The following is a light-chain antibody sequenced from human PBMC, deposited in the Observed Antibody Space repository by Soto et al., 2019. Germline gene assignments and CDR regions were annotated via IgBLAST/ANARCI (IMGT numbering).Light chain of an antibody. CDR3: QQYYNWPRT. CDR2: GAS. CDR1: QNINSN. Sequence: EIVMTQSPATLSVSPGETATLSCRASQNINSNLAWYQQKHGQAPRLRIYGASVRDTGIPDRFSGSGSGTDITVSTSSLESEDFGVYYCQQYYNWPRTFGQGTKVEI. J-gene: IGKJ1*01. V-gene: IGKV3-15*01.